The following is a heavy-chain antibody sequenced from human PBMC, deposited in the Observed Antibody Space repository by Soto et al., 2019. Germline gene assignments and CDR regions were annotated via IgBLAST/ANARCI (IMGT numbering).Heavy chain of an antibody. CDR2: IYYSGST. CDR1: GGSISSSSYY. J-gene: IGHJ4*02. Sequence: SETLSLTCTVSGGSISSSSYYWGWIRQPPGKGLEWIGSIYYSGSTYYNPSLKSRVTISVDTSKNQFSLKLSSVTAADTAVYYCATSLKAAAGDTFDYWGQGTLVTVSS. D-gene: IGHD6-13*01. V-gene: IGHV4-39*01. CDR3: ATSLKAAAGDTFDY.